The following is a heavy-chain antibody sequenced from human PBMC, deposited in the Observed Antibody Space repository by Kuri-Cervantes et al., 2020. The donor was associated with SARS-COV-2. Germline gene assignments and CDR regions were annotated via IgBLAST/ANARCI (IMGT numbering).Heavy chain of an antibody. D-gene: IGHD6-19*01. CDR3: AKEGSSGWYGGD. J-gene: IGHJ4*02. Sequence: GGSLRPSCAAFGFTFSNAWMNWVRQAPGKGLEWVAAIGYDGSRKHYSDSLKGRFTISRDNSQNTVYLQMSTLRDDDTAVYYCAKEGSSGWYGGDWGQGALVTVSS. CDR2: IGYDGSRK. V-gene: IGHV3-30*18. CDR1: GFTFSNAW.